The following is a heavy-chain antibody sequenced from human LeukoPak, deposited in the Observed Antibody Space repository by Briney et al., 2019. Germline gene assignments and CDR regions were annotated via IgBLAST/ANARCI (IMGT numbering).Heavy chain of an antibody. CDR2: IYYSGST. J-gene: IGHJ4*02. D-gene: IGHD2-2*02. V-gene: IGHV4-59*01. Sequence: SETLSLTCTVSGGSISSYYWSWIRQPPGKGLEWIGYIYYSGSTNYNPSLKSRVTISVDTSKNQFSLKLSSVTAADTAVYYCARVPGPLYCSSTSCHSFDYWGQGTLVTVSS. CDR3: ARVPGPLYCSSTSCHSFDY. CDR1: GGSISSYY.